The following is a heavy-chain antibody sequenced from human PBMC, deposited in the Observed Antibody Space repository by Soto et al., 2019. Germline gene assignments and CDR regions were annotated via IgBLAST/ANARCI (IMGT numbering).Heavy chain of an antibody. V-gene: IGHV3-74*01. J-gene: IGHJ6*02. CDR3: ATDGGYAQHV. D-gene: IGHD2-2*01. CDR2: IYSDGSIT. CDR1: GFTFSNSW. Sequence: QLVESGGGLVQPGVSLRLSCAASGFTFSNSWMHWVRQAPGKGLVWVSNIYSDGSITAYADSVKGRFTISRDNVKNHLYLQMTILRVKDTAVSYCATDGGYAQHVWGPGTTVTVSS.